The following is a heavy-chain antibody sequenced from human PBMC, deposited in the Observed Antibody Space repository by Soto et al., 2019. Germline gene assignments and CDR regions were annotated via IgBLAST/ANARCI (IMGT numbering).Heavy chain of an antibody. Sequence: SETLSLTCTVSGGSISSYYWSWIRQPPGKGLQWIGYIYYSGSTNYNPSLKSRVTISVDTSKNQFSLKLSSVTAADTAVYYCARATRGGDSYGYYYYYYYMYVWGKGTTVTVSS. CDR2: IYYSGST. CDR3: ARATRGGDSYGYYYYYYYMYV. V-gene: IGHV4-59*01. J-gene: IGHJ6*03. CDR1: GGSISSYY. D-gene: IGHD5-18*01.